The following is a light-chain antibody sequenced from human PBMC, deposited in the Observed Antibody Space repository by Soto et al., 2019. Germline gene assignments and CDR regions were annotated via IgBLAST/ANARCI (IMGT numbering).Light chain of an antibody. CDR2: KAS. CDR1: QSISSW. V-gene: IGKV1-5*03. CDR3: QQYNKYPWT. Sequence: DIQMPQSPSTLSASVGDRVTITCRASQSISSWLAWYQQKPGKAPKLLIYKASSLESGVPSRFSGSGSGTEFTLTISSLQPDDFATYYCQQYNKYPWTSGQGTKV. J-gene: IGKJ1*01.